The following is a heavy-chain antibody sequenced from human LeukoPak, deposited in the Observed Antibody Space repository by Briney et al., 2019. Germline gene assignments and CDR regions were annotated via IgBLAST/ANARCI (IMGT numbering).Heavy chain of an antibody. V-gene: IGHV3-33*08. CDR2: IWYDGSNK. J-gene: IGHJ4*02. Sequence: GGSLRLSCAASGFTFSSYWMNWVRQAPGKGLEWVAVIWYDGSNKYYVDSVKGRFTISRDNSKNTLYLQMNSLRAEDTAVYYCARENCSSTSCYRTFDYWGQGTLVTVSS. CDR3: ARENCSSTSCYRTFDY. D-gene: IGHD2-2*02. CDR1: GFTFSSYW.